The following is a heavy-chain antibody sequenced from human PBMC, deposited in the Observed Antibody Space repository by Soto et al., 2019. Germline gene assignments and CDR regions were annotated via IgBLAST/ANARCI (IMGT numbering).Heavy chain of an antibody. D-gene: IGHD3-10*01. J-gene: IGHJ6*03. CDR3: TTALPRGTYYMDV. CDR1: GFTFSNAW. CDR2: IKSKTDGGTT. Sequence: GGSLRLSCAASGFTFSNAWMSWVRQAPGKGLEWVGRIKSKTDGGTTDYAAPVKGRFTISRDDSKNTLYLQMNSLKTEDTAVYYCTTALPRGTYYMDVWGKGTTVTVSS. V-gene: IGHV3-15*01.